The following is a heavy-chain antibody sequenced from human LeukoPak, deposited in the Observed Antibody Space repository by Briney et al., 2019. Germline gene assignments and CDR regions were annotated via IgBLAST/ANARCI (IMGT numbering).Heavy chain of an antibody. V-gene: IGHV1-18*01. CDR3: ARASYSSSWYSTHNWFDP. J-gene: IGHJ5*02. Sequence: ASVKVSCKASGYTFTSYGISWVRQAPGQGLEWMGWISAYNGNTNYAQKLQGRVTMTTDTSTSIAYMELRSLRSDDTAVYYCARASYSSSWYSTHNWFDPWGQGTLVTVSS. CDR2: ISAYNGNT. CDR1: GYTFTSYG. D-gene: IGHD6-13*01.